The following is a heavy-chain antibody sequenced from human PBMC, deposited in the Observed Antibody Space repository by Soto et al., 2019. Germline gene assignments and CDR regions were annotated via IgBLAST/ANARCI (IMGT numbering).Heavy chain of an antibody. CDR1: GFTFSSFA. CDR3: AKRYYYDNSGLWDS. D-gene: IGHD3-22*01. V-gene: IGHV3-23*01. CDR2: ITSGGDTT. Sequence: EVQLLESGGDLIQPGGSLRLSCAASGFTFSSFAMSWVRQAPGKGLQWVSTITSGGDTTYYTDSVKGRFTISRDNSKNTLYLQMYSLRAEDTALYYCAKRYYYDNSGLWDSWGQGTLVTVSS. J-gene: IGHJ4*02.